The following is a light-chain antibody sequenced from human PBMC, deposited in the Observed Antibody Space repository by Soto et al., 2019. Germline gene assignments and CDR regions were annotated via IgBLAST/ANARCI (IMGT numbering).Light chain of an antibody. J-gene: IGLJ1*01. Sequence: QSALTQPASVSGSPGQSITISCTGTDSDVGGYNYVSWYQQHPGKAPKLMIYDVSNRPSGVSNRFSGSKSGITASLTISGLQAEDEADYYCNSYTSTSTPLVFGTGTKLTVL. CDR3: NSYTSTSTPLV. CDR2: DVS. V-gene: IGLV2-14*03. CDR1: DSDVGGYNY.